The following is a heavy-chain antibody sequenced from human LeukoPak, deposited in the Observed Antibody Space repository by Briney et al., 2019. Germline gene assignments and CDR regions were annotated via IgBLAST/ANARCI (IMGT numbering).Heavy chain of an antibody. V-gene: IGHV3-33*01. CDR2: IWYDGSNK. D-gene: IGHD3-9*01. CDR1: GFTFNSYG. Sequence: GRSLRLSCAASGFTFNSYGMHWVRQAPGKGLEWVAVIWYDGSNKYYADSVKGRFTISRDNSKNTLYLQMNSLRAEDTAVYYCARDGGYDILTGYPIGFDYWGQGTLVTVSS. J-gene: IGHJ4*02. CDR3: ARDGGYDILTGYPIGFDY.